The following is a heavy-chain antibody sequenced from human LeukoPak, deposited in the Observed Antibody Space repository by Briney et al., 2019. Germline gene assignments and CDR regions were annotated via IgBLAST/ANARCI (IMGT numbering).Heavy chain of an antibody. Sequence: GGSLRLSCAASGFTFSNYAMTGFRQAPGKGLDWFSSFIVSGGLPFYAHSAKGRFTISRDNTKNMVYMQMNSLRAEDTAKYYCAKGKAYDNLDWFDPWGERTLVTVSS. J-gene: IGHJ5*02. CDR3: AKGKAYDNLDWFDP. D-gene: IGHD3-9*01. CDR2: FIVSGGLP. V-gene: IGHV3-23*01. CDR1: GFTFSNYA.